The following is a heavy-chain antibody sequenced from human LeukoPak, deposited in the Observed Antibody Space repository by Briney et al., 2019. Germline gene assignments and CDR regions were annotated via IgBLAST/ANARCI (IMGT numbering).Heavy chain of an antibody. J-gene: IGHJ4*02. CDR2: ISYDGSNK. CDR1: GFTFSSYA. D-gene: IGHD6-13*01. Sequence: PGRSLRLSCAASGFTFSSYAMHWVCQAPGKGLEWVAVISYDGSNKFYADSVKGRFTISRDNSKNTLYVQMNSLRPEDTAVYYCARSKQQLVLGYWGQGTLVTVSS. CDR3: ARSKQQLVLGY. V-gene: IGHV3-30-3*01.